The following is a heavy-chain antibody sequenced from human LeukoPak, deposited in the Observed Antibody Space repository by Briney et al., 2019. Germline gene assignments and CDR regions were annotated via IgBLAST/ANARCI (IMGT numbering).Heavy chain of an antibody. CDR3: ARDVRFLEWLHAFDI. Sequence: ASVKVSCKASGYTFTGYDINWVRQATGQGLEWMGWMNPNSGNTGYAQKFQGRVTITRNTSISTAYMELSSLRSEDTAVYYCARDVRFLEWLHAFDIWGQGTMVTVSS. J-gene: IGHJ3*02. CDR1: GYTFTGYD. V-gene: IGHV1-8*03. D-gene: IGHD3-3*01. CDR2: MNPNSGNT.